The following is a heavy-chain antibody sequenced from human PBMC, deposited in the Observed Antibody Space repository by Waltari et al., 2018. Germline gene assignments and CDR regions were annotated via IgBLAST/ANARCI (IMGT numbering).Heavy chain of an antibody. CDR1: GFTVSSNY. V-gene: IGHV3-53*01. D-gene: IGHD2-15*01. J-gene: IGHJ3*01. Sequence: EVQLVESGGGLIQPGGSLRLSCAASGFTVSSNYMSWVRQAPGKGLEWVSVIYSGGSTYYADSVKGRFTISRDNSKNTLYLQMNSLRAEDTAVYYCARDAVVVAASRVEVWGQGTMVTVSS. CDR3: ARDAVVVAASRVEV. CDR2: IYSGGST.